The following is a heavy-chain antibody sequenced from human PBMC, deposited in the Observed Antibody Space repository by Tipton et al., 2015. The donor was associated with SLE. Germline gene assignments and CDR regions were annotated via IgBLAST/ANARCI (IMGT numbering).Heavy chain of an antibody. Sequence: TLSLTCTVSAGSISSGNYYWSWIRQPPGKGLEWIGYMYYSGSAHYNPSLRNRVTMSLDTSKNQFSLRLSSVTAADTAVYYCARTNLQESLVDWYFDLWGRGTLVTVSS. CDR1: AGSISSGNYY. J-gene: IGHJ2*01. D-gene: IGHD5-24*01. CDR3: ARTNLQESLVDWYFDL. V-gene: IGHV4-61*01. CDR2: MYYSGSA.